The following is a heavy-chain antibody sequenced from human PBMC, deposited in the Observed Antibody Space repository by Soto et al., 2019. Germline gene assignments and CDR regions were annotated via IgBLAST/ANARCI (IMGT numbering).Heavy chain of an antibody. CDR3: AKWAMVGEGGGFAP. V-gene: IGHV3-23*01. D-gene: IGHD3-10*01. Sequence: EVQLLESGGGLVQPGGSLRLSCAASRFTFSTYGMSWVRQAPGKGLEWVSDISGSGGNTYYADSVKGRFTISRDNSKNTLIRQRNARRAGTTALFYCAKWAMVGEGGGFAPGGKEPLV. CDR2: ISGSGGNT. CDR1: RFTFSTYG. J-gene: IGHJ5*02.